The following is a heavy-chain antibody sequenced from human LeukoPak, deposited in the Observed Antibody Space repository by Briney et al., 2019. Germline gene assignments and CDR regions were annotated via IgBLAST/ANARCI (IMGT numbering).Heavy chain of an antibody. V-gene: IGHV6-1*01. CDR1: GDSVSSNSVA. D-gene: IGHD3-16*01. Sequence: SQTLSLTCAISGDSVSSNSVAWNWIRQFPSRGLEWLGRTYYRFKWYNNYAVSVKSRITIKPDTSKNQFSLQLNSVTPEDTAVYYCARDHLWGFDYWGQGTLVTVSS. CDR3: ARDHLWGFDY. CDR2: TYYRFKWYN. J-gene: IGHJ4*02.